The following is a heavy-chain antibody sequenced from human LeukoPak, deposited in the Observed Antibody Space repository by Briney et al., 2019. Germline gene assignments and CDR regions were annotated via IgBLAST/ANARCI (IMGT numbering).Heavy chain of an antibody. CDR2: MNPNSGGT. Sequence: ASVKVSCKPSGYTFTGYDMHWVRQAPGQGLEWMGWMNPNSGGTNYAQKFQGRVTMTRDTSISTAYMELSRLRSDDTAVYYCARSPDILTGEKFDYWGQGTLVTVSS. CDR3: ARSPDILTGEKFDY. D-gene: IGHD3-9*01. J-gene: IGHJ4*02. V-gene: IGHV1-2*02. CDR1: GYTFTGYD.